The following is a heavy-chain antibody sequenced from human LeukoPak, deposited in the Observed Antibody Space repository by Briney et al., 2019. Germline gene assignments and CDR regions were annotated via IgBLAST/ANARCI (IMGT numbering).Heavy chain of an antibody. V-gene: IGHV4-59*12. CDR2: IYYNGST. J-gene: IGHJ4*02. D-gene: IGHD6-13*01. CDR1: GGSISSYY. Sequence: PSETLSLTCTVSGGSISSYYWSWIRQPPGKGLEWIGYIYYNGSTNYNPSLKSRVTISVDTSKNQFSLKLSSVTAADTAVYYCARKGAAVGKWGQGTPVTVSS. CDR3: ARKGAAVGK.